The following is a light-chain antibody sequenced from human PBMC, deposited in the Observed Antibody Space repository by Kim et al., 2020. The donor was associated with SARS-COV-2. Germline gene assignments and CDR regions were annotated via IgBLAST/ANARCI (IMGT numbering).Light chain of an antibody. CDR1: QGISSY. J-gene: IGKJ1*01. CDR3: QQLNSYPRT. CDR2: AAS. V-gene: IGKV1-9*01. Sequence: DIQLTQSPSFLSASVGDRVTITCRASQGISSYLAWYQQKPGKAPKLLIYAASTLQSGVPSRFSGSGSGTEFTLTISSLQPEDFATYCCQQLNSYPRTFGQGTKVDI.